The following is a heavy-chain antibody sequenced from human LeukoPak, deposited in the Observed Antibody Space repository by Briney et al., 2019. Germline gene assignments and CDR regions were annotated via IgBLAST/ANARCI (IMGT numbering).Heavy chain of an antibody. CDR2: IYYSGST. CDR1: GGSISSSSDY. V-gene: IGHV4-39*01. Sequence: PSETLSLTCTVSGGSISSSSDYWGWIRQPPGKGLEWIGSIYYSGSTYYNPSLKSRVTIPVDTSKTPFSLKLSSVTAADTAVYYCATLRVDSGYDQHYFDYWGQGTLVTVSS. J-gene: IGHJ4*02. CDR3: ATLRVDSGYDQHYFDY. D-gene: IGHD5-12*01.